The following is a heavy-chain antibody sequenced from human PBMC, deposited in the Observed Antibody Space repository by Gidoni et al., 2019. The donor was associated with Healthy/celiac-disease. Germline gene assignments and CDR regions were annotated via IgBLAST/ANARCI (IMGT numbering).Heavy chain of an antibody. CDR3: AKWAGATYYYGMDV. Sequence: EVQLLESGGGLVQPGGSLRLSCAASGFTFSSYAMSWVRQAPGKGLEWVAAISGSGGRKYYADAVKGRFTIARDNSKNTLYLQMNSLRAEDTAVYYCAKWAGATYYYGMDVWGQGTTVTVSS. J-gene: IGHJ6*02. D-gene: IGHD1-26*01. CDR1: GFTFSSYA. V-gene: IGHV3-23*01. CDR2: ISGSGGRK.